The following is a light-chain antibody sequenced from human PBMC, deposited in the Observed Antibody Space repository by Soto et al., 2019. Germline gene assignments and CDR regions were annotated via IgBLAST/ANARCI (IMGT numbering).Light chain of an antibody. Sequence: QSALTQPASVSGSPGQSITISCTGTSSDVGGYNYVSWYQQHPGKAPKLMIXEVSNRPSGVSXRXSGSKSGNTASLTISGLQAEDEADYYCSSYTSSSTVFGGGTKLTVL. V-gene: IGLV2-14*01. CDR1: SSDVGGYNY. CDR2: EVS. J-gene: IGLJ3*02. CDR3: SSYTSSSTV.